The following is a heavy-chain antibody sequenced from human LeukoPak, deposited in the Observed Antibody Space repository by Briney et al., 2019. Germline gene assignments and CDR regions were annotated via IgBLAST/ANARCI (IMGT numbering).Heavy chain of an antibody. V-gene: IGHV3-33*01. D-gene: IGHD2-2*01. CDR1: GFNFSSHG. CDR2: IWYDGINK. Sequence: GGSLRLSCATSGFNFSSHGMLWVRQAPGKGLEWVAVIWYDGINKYYADSVKGRFTISIDNSKNTVYLQMRSLRAEDTAVYYCASRRWRYCSSTSCFDLDSWGQGTLVTVSS. CDR3: ASRRWRYCSSTSCFDLDS. J-gene: IGHJ4*02.